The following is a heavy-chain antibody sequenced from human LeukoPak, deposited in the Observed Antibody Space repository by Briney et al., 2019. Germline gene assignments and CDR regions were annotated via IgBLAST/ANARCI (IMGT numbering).Heavy chain of an antibody. J-gene: IGHJ4*02. D-gene: IGHD4-11*01. CDR1: GFTFRYYG. CDR3: ARDKWLTTTHYFDY. Sequence: PGGSLRLSCAASGFTFRYYGMSWVRQAPGKGLEWVSSISSSSSYIYYADSVKGRFTVSRDNAKNSVYLQMNSLRAEDTAVYYCARDKWLTTTHYFDYWGQGTLVTVSS. CDR2: ISSSSSYI. V-gene: IGHV3-21*01.